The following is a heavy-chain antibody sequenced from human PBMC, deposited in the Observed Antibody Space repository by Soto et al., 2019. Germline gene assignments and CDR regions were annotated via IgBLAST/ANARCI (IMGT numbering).Heavy chain of an antibody. J-gene: IGHJ6*02. CDR2: IYHSGST. CDR1: GGSISSGGYS. CDR3: ARDLGVDRGMDV. Sequence: SETLSLTCAVSGGSISSGGYSWSWIRQPPGKGLEWIGYIYHSGSTYYNPSLKSRVTISVDRSKNQFSLKLSSVTAADTAVYYCARDLGVDRGMDVWGQGTTVTVSS. D-gene: IGHD3-16*01. V-gene: IGHV4-30-2*01.